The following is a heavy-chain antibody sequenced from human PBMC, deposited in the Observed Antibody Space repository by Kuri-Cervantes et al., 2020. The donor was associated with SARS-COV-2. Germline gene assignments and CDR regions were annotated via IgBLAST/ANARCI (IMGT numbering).Heavy chain of an antibody. J-gene: IGHJ6*02. CDR1: GFTFSSYG. D-gene: IGHD5-24*01. Sequence: GESLKISCAASGFTFSSYGMHWVRQAPGKGLEWVAVIWYDGSNKYYADSVKGRFTTSRDNSKNTLYLQMNSLRAEDTAVYYCAREEDGYYYYYAMDVWGQGTTVTVSS. CDR2: IWYDGSNK. V-gene: IGHV3-33*01. CDR3: AREEDGYYYYYAMDV.